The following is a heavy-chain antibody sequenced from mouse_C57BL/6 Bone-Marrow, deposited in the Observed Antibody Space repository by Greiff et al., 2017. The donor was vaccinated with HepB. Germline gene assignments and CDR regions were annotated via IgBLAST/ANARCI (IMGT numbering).Heavy chain of an antibody. CDR1: GYTFTSHW. Sequence: VQLQQPGAELVKPGALVKLSCKASGYTFTSHWMQWVKQRPGQGLEWIGEIDPSDSYTNYNQKFKGKATLTVDTSSSTAYMQLSSLTSEDSAVYYCARGYSKSYWGQGTTLTVSS. D-gene: IGHD2-5*01. CDR3: ARGYSKSY. V-gene: IGHV1-50*01. CDR2: IDPSDSYT. J-gene: IGHJ2*01.